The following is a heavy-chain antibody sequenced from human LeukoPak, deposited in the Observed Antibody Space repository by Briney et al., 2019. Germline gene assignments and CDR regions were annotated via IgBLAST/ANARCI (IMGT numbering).Heavy chain of an antibody. Sequence: GGSLRLSCAASGFTFSNYWMSWVRQALGKGLEWVANIKQDGSEKSYVGSVTGRFTISRDNAKNSLYMQMNSLRAEDTAVYYCVRQRRYCSGDSCYQRTFDYWGQGTLVTVSS. D-gene: IGHD2-15*01. CDR1: GFTFSNYW. CDR3: VRQRRYCSGDSCYQRTFDY. CDR2: IKQDGSEK. V-gene: IGHV3-7*01. J-gene: IGHJ4*02.